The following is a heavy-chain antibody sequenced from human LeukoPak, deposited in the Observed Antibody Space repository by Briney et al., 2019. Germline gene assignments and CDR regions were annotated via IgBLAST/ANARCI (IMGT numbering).Heavy chain of an antibody. J-gene: IGHJ3*02. Sequence: SETLSLTCTVSGGSISSYYWSWIRQPPGKGLEWIGYIYYSGSTNYNPSLKSRVTISVDTSKNQFSLKLSSVTAADTAVYYCARGEQWLANDAFDIWGQGTMVTVSS. CDR2: IYYSGST. D-gene: IGHD6-19*01. CDR1: GGSISSYY. V-gene: IGHV4-59*01. CDR3: ARGEQWLANDAFDI.